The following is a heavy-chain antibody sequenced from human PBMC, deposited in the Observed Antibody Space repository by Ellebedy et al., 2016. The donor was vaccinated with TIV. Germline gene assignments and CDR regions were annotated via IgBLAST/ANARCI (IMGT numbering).Heavy chain of an antibody. CDR2: TYSGGAT. V-gene: IGHV3-66*01. CDR3: AREGTTVTTYGVDV. D-gene: IGHD4-17*01. CDR1: GFTVTSNY. J-gene: IGHJ6*02. Sequence: PGGSLRLSCTASGFTVTSNYMNWIRQAPGKGLEWVSVTYSGGATYYADSVKGRFIISRDNSKNTLYLQMNSLRAEDTAVYYCAREGTTVTTYGVDVWGQGTTVTVSS.